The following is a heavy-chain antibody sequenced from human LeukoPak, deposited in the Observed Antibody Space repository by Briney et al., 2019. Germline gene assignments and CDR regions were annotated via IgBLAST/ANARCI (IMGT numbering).Heavy chain of an antibody. V-gene: IGHV4-59*04. CDR2: IYYSGST. J-gene: IGHJ3*02. CDR1: GFTFSSYA. D-gene: IGHD2-21*01. CDR3: ARRVDGTFDI. Sequence: GSLRLSCAASGFTFSSYAMSWVRQAPGKGLEWIGDIYYSGSTYCNPSLKSRVTISVDTSKNQFSLKVRSVTAADTAVYYCARRVDGTFDIWGQGTMVTVSS.